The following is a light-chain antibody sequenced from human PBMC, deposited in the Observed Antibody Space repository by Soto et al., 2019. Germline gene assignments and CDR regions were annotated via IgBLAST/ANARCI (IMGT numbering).Light chain of an antibody. V-gene: IGLV8-61*01. J-gene: IGLJ1*01. CDR2: TTN. CDR3: QSYDSSLSGSV. CDR1: SGSVSTSYY. Sequence: QTVVTQEPSLSVTPGGTVTLTCGLSSGSVSTSYYPSWNQQTPGQAPRTLIYTTNTRSSGVPDRFSGSKSGTSASLAITGLQAEDEADYYCQSYDSSLSGSVFGSGTKLTVL.